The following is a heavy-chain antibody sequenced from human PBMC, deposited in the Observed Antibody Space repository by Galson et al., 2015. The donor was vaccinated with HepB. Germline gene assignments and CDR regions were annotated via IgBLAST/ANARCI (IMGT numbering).Heavy chain of an antibody. J-gene: IGHJ3*01. CDR3: VRDALGGYDF. Sequence: SLRLSCAASGFTFTDHRMSWVRQTPRRGLEWVTNLNQHGNEKYYADSVKGRFSTSRDNAKNSLYLQMNSLIDEDTAVYYCVRDALGGYDFWGQGTTVIVSS. CDR1: GFTFTDHR. D-gene: IGHD3-22*01. CDR2: LNQHGNEK. V-gene: IGHV3-7*03.